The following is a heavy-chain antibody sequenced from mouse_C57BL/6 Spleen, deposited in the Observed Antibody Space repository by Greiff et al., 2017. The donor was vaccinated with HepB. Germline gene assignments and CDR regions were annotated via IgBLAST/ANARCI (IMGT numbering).Heavy chain of an antibody. J-gene: IGHJ1*03. CDR2: IYWDDDK. CDR3: ARSLPWYFDV. V-gene: IGHV8-12*01. CDR1: GFSLSTSGMG. Sequence: QVTLKECGPGILQSSQTLSLTCSFSGFSLSTSGMGVSWIRQPSGKGLEWLAHIYWDDDKRYNPSLKSRLTISKDTSRNQVFLKITSVDTADTATYYCARSLPWYFDVWGTGTTVTVSS. D-gene: IGHD2-1*01.